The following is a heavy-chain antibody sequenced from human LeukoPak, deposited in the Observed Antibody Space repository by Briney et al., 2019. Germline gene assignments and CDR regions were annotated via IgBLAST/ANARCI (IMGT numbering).Heavy chain of an antibody. CDR1: GYTFTGYY. D-gene: IGHD3-3*01. CDR3: ARSAIFGVVIIREDAFDI. CDR2: INPNSGGT. V-gene: IGHV1-2*02. J-gene: IGHJ3*02. Sequence: ASVKVSCKASGYTFTGYYMHWVRQAPGQGLEWMGWINPNSGGTNYAQKFQGRVTMTRDTSISTAYMELSSLRSEDMAVYYCARSAIFGVVIIREDAFDIWGQGTMVTVSS.